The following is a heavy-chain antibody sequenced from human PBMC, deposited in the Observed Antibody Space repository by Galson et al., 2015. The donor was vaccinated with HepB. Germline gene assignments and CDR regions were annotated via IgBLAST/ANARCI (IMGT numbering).Heavy chain of an antibody. CDR1: GYTFSSYS. CDR3: ARDYCDSSGPPAEYFQH. Sequence: SVKVSCKASGYTFSSYSITWVRQAPGQGLEWMGKINPNSGDTNYPQKFQGRVTMTRDTSISTAYMELSGLKSDDTAVYYCARDYCDSSGPPAEYFQHWGQGTLVTVSS. D-gene: IGHD3-22*01. J-gene: IGHJ1*01. CDR2: INPNSGDT. V-gene: IGHV1-2*02.